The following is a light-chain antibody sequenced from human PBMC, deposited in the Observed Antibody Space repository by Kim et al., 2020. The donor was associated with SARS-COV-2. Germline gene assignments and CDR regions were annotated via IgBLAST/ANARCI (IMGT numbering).Light chain of an antibody. J-gene: IGKJ5*01. V-gene: IGKV3-11*01. Sequence: LFPGGRAPLAWRGQPRVSGELDWDQKKTGQAPRRRKYGATNRGTGIPTRFRGSGAGTDFTLTISSLEPEDFAVYYCQQRVNWPITFGQGTRLEIK. CDR3: QQRVNWPIT. CDR1: PRVSGE. CDR2: GAT.